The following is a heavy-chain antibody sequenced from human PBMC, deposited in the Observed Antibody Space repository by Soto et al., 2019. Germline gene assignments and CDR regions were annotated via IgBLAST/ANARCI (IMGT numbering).Heavy chain of an antibody. D-gene: IGHD1-7*01. CDR1: GGSFSGYY. CDR3: ARVGNWNYFGYYYYGMDV. V-gene: IGHV4-34*01. CDR2: INHSGST. Sequence: SSETLSLTCAVYGGSFSGYYWSWIRQPPGKGLEWIGEINHSGSTNYNPSLKSRVTISVDTSKNQFSLKLSSVTAADTAVYYCARVGNWNYFGYYYYGMDVWGQGTTVTVSS. J-gene: IGHJ6*02.